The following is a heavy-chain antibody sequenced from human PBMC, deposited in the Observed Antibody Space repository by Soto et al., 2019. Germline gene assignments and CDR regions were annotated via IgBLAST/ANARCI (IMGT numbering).Heavy chain of an antibody. CDR2: IYRTGST. CDR1: GGSLTSKKW. Sequence: SDSLSLSCAVSGGSLTSKKWWAWVRQPPGQGLEWIGEIYRTGSTNYNPSLKSRVTISLDKSENQFSLKVTSLTAADTAAYYCASRDPGTSVDYWGQGTLVPVSS. V-gene: IGHV4-4*02. J-gene: IGHJ4*02. CDR3: ASRDPGTSVDY. D-gene: IGHD1-1*01.